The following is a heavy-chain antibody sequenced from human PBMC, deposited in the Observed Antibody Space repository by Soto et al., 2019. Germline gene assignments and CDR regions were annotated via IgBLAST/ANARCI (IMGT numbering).Heavy chain of an antibody. J-gene: IGHJ3*01. V-gene: IGHV3-23*04. CDR2: ITASGGTT. D-gene: IGHD1-7*01. Sequence: VQLVESGGGLVKPGGSLRLSCAASGFTFSTYSMTWVRQAPGKGLEWVAHITASGGTTYYADSVKGRFTISRDTSRNTLYLQMNSLRAEDSALYYCAKCLQAYWNYDAHHVWGQGTMVTVSS. CDR1: GFTFSTYS. CDR3: AKCLQAYWNYDAHHV.